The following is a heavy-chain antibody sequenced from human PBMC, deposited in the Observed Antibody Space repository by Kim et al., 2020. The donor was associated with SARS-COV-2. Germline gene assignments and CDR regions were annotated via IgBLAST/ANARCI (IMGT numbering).Heavy chain of an antibody. CDR1: GYTFSRFG. D-gene: IGHD3-22*01. CDR2: ISGSNDNK. Sequence: ASVKVSCKASGYTFSRFGISWVRQAPGQGLDGMGWISGSNDNKKYAEKFQGRVTMTTDTSANTAYMELRTLRSDDTAVYYCARDYYDSSGYYYYYYGLDVWGQGTTVTVSS. CDR3: ARDYYDSSGYYYYYYGLDV. J-gene: IGHJ6*02. V-gene: IGHV1-18*01.